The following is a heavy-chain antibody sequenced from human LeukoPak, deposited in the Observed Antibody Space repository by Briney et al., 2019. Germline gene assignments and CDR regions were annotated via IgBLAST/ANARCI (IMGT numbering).Heavy chain of an antibody. CDR3: AKGSRIAVAGNYDY. V-gene: IGHV3-23*01. Sequence: GGSLRLSCAASGFTFSSYAMSWVRQAPGKGLEWVSAISGSGGSTYYADSVKGRFTISRDNSKNTPYLQMNSLRAEDTAVYYCAKGSRIAVAGNYDYWGQGTLVTVSS. CDR1: GFTFSSYA. J-gene: IGHJ4*02. D-gene: IGHD6-19*01. CDR2: ISGSGGST.